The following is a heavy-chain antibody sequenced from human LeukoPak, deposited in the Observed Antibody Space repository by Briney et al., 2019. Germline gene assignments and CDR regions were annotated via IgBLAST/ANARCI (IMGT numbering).Heavy chain of an antibody. CDR3: AREPEMATISNAFDI. CDR2: IYYSGST. Sequence: SETLSLTCTVSGGSISSYYWSWIRQPPGKGLEWIGYIYYSGSTYYNPSLKSRVTISVDTSKNQFSLKLSSVTAADTAVYYCAREPEMATISNAFDIWGQGTMVTVSS. CDR1: GGSISSYY. D-gene: IGHD5-24*01. V-gene: IGHV4-59*12. J-gene: IGHJ3*02.